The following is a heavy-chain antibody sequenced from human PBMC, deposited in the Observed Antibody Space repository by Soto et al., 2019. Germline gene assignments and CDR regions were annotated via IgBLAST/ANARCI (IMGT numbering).Heavy chain of an antibody. CDR1: GYTFTSYG. CDR2: ISAYNGNT. CDR3: ANYCSSTSCYNGMDV. J-gene: IGHJ6*02. D-gene: IGHD2-2*02. Sequence: QVQLVQSGAEVKKPGASVKVSCKASGYTFTSYGISWVRQAPGQGLEWMGWISAYNGNTNYAQKLQGRVNMPTDTSTSTAYMELRSLRSDDTDVYYCANYCSSTSCYNGMDVWGQGTTVTVSS. V-gene: IGHV1-18*01.